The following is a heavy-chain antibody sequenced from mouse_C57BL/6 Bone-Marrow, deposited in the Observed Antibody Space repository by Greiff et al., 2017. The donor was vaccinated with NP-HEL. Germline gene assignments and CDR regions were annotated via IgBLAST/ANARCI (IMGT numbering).Heavy chain of an antibody. V-gene: IGHV1-53*01. CDR3: AKTYSGSSLQLRLRPDYYAMDY. D-gene: IGHD3-2*02. Sequence: VQLQQPGTELVKPGASVKLSCKASGYTFTSYWMHWVKQRPGQGLEWIGNINPSNGGTNYNEKFKSKATLTVDKSSSTAYMQLSSLTSEDSAVYYCAKTYSGSSLQLRLRPDYYAMDYWGQGTSVTVSS. CDR1: GYTFTSYW. CDR2: INPSNGGT. J-gene: IGHJ4*01.